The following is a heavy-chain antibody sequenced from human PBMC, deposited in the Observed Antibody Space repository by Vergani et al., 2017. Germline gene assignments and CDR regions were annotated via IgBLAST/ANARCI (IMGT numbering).Heavy chain of an antibody. D-gene: IGHD2-2*01. CDR3: ASFLPAAIWAEYFQH. J-gene: IGHJ1*01. V-gene: IGHV1-18*01. CDR1: GYTFTSYG. Sequence: QVQLVQSGAEVKKPGASVKVSCKASGYTFTSYGISWVRQAPGQGLEWMGWISAYNGNTNYAQKLQGRVTMTTDTSTSTAYMELRSLRSDDTAVYYCASFLPAAIWAEYFQHWGQGTLVTVSS. CDR2: ISAYNGNT.